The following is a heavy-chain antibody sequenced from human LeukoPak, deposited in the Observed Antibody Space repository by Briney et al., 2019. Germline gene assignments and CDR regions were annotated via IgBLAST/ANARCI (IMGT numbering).Heavy chain of an antibody. D-gene: IGHD3-3*01. V-gene: IGHV4-59*01. J-gene: IGHJ4*02. CDR3: ARVPIFGVVNQDY. Sequence: PSETLSLTCTVSGGSISSYYWSWIRQPPGKGLEWIGYIYYSGSTNYNPSLKSRVTISVDTSKNQFSLKLSSVTVADTAVYYCARVPIFGVVNQDYWGQGTLVTVSS. CDR2: IYYSGST. CDR1: GGSISSYY.